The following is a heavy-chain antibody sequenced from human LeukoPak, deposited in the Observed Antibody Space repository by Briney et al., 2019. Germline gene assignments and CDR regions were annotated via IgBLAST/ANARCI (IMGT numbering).Heavy chain of an antibody. CDR2: ISSSSSTI. Sequence: PGGSLRLSCAASGFTFSSYTINWVRQAPGKGLEWVSYISSSSSTIYYADSVKGRFTISRDNAKNSLYLQMNSLRAEDTAVYYCDLHCSSSSCYLYGMDVWGQGTTVTVSS. J-gene: IGHJ6*02. D-gene: IGHD2-2*01. V-gene: IGHV3-48*04. CDR1: GFTFSSYT. CDR3: DLHCSSSSCYLYGMDV.